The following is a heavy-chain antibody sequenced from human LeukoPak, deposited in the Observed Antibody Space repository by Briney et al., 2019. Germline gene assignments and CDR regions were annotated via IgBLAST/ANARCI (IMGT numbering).Heavy chain of an antibody. CDR2: INTNTGNP. CDR1: GYTFTSYA. J-gene: IGHJ5*02. V-gene: IGHV7-4-1*02. CDR3: ARGVVVVAATNYNWFDP. Sequence: GASVKVSCKASGYTFTSYAMNWVRQAPGQGLEWMGWINTNTGNPTYAQGFTGRFVFSLDTSVSTAYLQISSLKAEDTAVYYCARGVVVVAATNYNWFDPWGQGTLVTVSS. D-gene: IGHD2-15*01.